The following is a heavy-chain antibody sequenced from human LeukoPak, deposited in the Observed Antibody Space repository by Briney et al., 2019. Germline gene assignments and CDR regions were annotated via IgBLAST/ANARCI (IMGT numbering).Heavy chain of an antibody. CDR3: ARVSPYDSSGYFRFDP. CDR2: ISGTTSGT. D-gene: IGHD3-22*01. Sequence: ISGTTSGTYYADSVKGRFTISRDNSKNTLFLQVNSLRAEDTAVYYCARVSPYDSSGYFRFDPWGQGTLVTVSS. V-gene: IGHV3-23*01. J-gene: IGHJ5*02.